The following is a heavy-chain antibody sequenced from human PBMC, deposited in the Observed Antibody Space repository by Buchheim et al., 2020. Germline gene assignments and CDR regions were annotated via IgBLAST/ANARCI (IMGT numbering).Heavy chain of an antibody. V-gene: IGHV3-23*01. CDR3: AKGDTALVLYYYYMDV. CDR1: AFTFSNYV. D-gene: IGHD5-18*01. J-gene: IGHJ6*03. Sequence: EVQLLESGGGLVQPGGSLRLSCAASAFTFSNYVMSWVRQAPGKGLEWVSFISGSGGSTNYADSVKGRFTISRDNSKNTLYLQMNSLRAEDTAIYYCAKGDTALVLYYYYMDVWGKGTT. CDR2: ISGSGGST.